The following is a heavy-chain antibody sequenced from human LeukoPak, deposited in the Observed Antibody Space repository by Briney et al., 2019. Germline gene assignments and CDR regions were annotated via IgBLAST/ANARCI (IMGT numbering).Heavy chain of an antibody. CDR2: INHSGST. D-gene: IGHD1-1*01. CDR3: ARMSSGTQFDY. Sequence: PSETLSLTCAVYGGSFSGYYWSWIRQPPGKGLEWIGEINHSGSTNYNPSLKSRVTISVDTSKNQFSLKLSSVTAADTAVYYCARMSSGTQFDYWGQGTLVTVSS. CDR1: GGSFSGYY. J-gene: IGHJ4*02. V-gene: IGHV4-34*01.